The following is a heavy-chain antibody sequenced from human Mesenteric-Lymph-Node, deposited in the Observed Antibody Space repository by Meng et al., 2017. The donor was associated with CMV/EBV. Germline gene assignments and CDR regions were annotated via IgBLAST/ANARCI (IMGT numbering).Heavy chain of an antibody. Sequence: ASVKVSCKASGHTFPNYAISWVRQAPGQGLEWMGWISAYNGDTNYAQKLQGRVTMTTDTSTSTAYMELRSLRSDDTAVYYCAGPSVDTPTAYWGQGTLVTVSS. CDR1: GHTFPNYA. J-gene: IGHJ4*02. CDR2: ISAYNGDT. D-gene: IGHD5-18*01. V-gene: IGHV1-18*01. CDR3: AGPSVDTPTAY.